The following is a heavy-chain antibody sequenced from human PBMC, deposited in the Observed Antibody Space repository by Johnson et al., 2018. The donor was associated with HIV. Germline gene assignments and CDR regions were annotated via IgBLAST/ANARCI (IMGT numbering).Heavy chain of an antibody. V-gene: IGHV3-30*04. J-gene: IGHJ3*02. CDR3: AREAHYYDSSGLKRGAFDI. CDR1: GFTFSSYA. CDR2: ISYDGSNK. D-gene: IGHD3-22*01. Sequence: LVESGGGVVQPGRSLRLSCAASGFTFSSYAMHWVRQAPGKGLEWVAVISYDGSNKYYADSVKGRFTISRDNSKNTLYLQMNSLRAEDTAVYYCAREAHYYDSSGLKRGAFDIWGQGTMVTVSS.